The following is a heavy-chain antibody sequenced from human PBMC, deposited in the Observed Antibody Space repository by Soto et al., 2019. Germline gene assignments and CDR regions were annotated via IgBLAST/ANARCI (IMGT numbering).Heavy chain of an antibody. CDR3: ARDQKDSSSSGPWSYYYYYGMDV. CDR2: ISYDGSNK. V-gene: IGHV3-30-3*01. J-gene: IGHJ6*02. D-gene: IGHD6-6*01. CDR1: GFTFSSYA. Sequence: GGSLRLSCAASGFTFSSYAMHWVRQAPGKGLEWVAVISYDGSNKYYADSVKGRFTISRDNSKNTLYLQMNSLRAEDTAVYYCARDQKDSSSSGPWSYYYYYGMDVWGQGTTITVSS.